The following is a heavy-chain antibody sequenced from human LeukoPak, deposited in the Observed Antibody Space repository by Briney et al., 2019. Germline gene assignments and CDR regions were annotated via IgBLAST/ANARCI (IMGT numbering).Heavy chain of an antibody. CDR3: ARLRDSSWTAFDY. D-gene: IGHD6-13*01. CDR1: GSSFTTYW. V-gene: IGHV5-51*01. J-gene: IGHJ4*02. Sequence: GASLKISCQGSGSSFTTYWIAWVRQLPGKGLEWMGVIYPGDSYTIYSPSFQGQVTISVDKSISTAYVQWSSLKAADTAMYYCARLRDSSWTAFDYWGQGTLVTVSS. CDR2: IYPGDSYT.